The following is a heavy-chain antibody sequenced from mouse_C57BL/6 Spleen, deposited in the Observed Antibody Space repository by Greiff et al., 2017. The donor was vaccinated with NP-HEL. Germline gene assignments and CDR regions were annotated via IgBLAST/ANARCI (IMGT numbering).Heavy chain of an antibody. J-gene: IGHJ1*03. CDR2: IYPRSGNT. V-gene: IGHV1-81*01. CDR3: AKDYYGSSYGYFDV. D-gene: IGHD1-1*01. Sequence: QVQLKQSGAELARPGASVKLSCKASGYTFTSYGISWVKQRTGQGLEWIGEIYPRSGNTYYNEKFKGKATLTADKSSSTAYMELRSLTSEDSAVYFCAKDYYGSSYGYFDVWGTGTTDTVSS. CDR1: GYTFTSYG.